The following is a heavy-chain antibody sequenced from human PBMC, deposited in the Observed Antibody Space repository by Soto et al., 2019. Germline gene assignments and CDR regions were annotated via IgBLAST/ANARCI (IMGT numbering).Heavy chain of an antibody. J-gene: IGHJ5*02. CDR1: GGTFSSYA. D-gene: IGHD3-22*01. V-gene: IGHV1-69*06. CDR2: IIPIFGTA. CDR3: ARSTMIVRKYDNWFDP. Sequence: QVQLVQSGAEVKKPGSSVKVSCKASGGTFSSYAISWMRQAPGQGLEWMGGIIPIFGTANYAQKFQGRVTITADKSTSTAYMELSSLRSEDTAVYYCARSTMIVRKYDNWFDPWGQGTLVTVSS.